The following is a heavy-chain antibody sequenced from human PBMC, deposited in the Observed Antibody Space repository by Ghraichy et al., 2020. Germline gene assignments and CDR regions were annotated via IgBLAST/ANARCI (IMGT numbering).Heavy chain of an antibody. CDR2: TREKTNSYTT. J-gene: IGHJ4*02. CDR1: GFTFSDHY. Sequence: GGSLRLSCAASGFTFSDHYMDWVRQAPGKGLEWVGRTREKTNSYTTEYAAPVKGRFTISRDDSKASVYLQMNSLKTEDTAVYYCSRVHSSTYSEDYLDYWGQGTLVTVSS. CDR3: SRVHSSTYSEDYLDY. D-gene: IGHD3-22*01. V-gene: IGHV3-72*01.